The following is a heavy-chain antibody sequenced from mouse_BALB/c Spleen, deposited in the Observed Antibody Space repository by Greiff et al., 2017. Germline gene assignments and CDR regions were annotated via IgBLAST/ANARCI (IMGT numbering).Heavy chain of an antibody. CDR1: GYTFTSYV. CDR3: ARYPYGSSPTFEY. D-gene: IGHD1-1*01. J-gene: IGHJ2*01. Sequence: VQLKESGPELVKPGASVKMSCKASGYTFTSYVMHWVKQKPGQGLEWIGYINPYNDGTKYNEKFKGKATLTSDKSSSTAYMELSSLTSEDSAVYYGARYPYGSSPTFEYWGQGTTLTVSS. CDR2: INPYNDGT. V-gene: IGHV1-14*01.